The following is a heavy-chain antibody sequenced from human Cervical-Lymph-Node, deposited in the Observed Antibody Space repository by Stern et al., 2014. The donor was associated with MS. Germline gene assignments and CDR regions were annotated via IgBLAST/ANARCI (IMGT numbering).Heavy chain of an antibody. CDR3: GRGDAGDY. CDR1: GFSFSDYD. V-gene: IGHV3-11*01. CDR2: ISGSGGAI. D-gene: IGHD2-21*02. Sequence: VQLVQSGGDLVKPGGSLRLSCVASGFSFSDYDMSWIRQAPGKGLEWISYISGSGGAIYYADSVQGRFTISRDNTKNSPFLQMNSLRAEDTAVYYCGRGDAGDYWGQGTLVTVAS. J-gene: IGHJ4*02.